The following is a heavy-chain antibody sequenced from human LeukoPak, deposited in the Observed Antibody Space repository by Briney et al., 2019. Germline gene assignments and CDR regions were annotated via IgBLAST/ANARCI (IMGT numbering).Heavy chain of an antibody. CDR2: IRYDVSAY. Sequence: GESLRLSCVASGFTFSRYGIHWVRQPPGKGLEWVAVIRYDVSAYSYADSVKGRFTISRDNSKNTLYLQMSSLRAEDTAVYFCARDVWFGDYRWFDPWGQGTLVTASS. CDR1: GFTFSRYG. V-gene: IGHV3-33*01. D-gene: IGHD3-10*01. CDR3: ARDVWFGDYRWFDP. J-gene: IGHJ5*02.